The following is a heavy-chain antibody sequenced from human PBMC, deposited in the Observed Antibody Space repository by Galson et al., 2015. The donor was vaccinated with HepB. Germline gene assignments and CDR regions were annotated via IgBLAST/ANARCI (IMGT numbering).Heavy chain of an antibody. CDR3: ARGRGQITIFGVVIILNGFDP. CDR1: GGSFSGYY. D-gene: IGHD3-3*01. Sequence: SETLSLTCAVYGGSFSGYYWSWIRQPPGKGLEWIGEINHSGSTNYNPSLKSRVTISVDTSKNQFSLKLSSVTAADTAVYYCARGRGQITIFGVVIILNGFDPWGQGTLVTVSS. CDR2: INHSGST. V-gene: IGHV4-34*01. J-gene: IGHJ5*02.